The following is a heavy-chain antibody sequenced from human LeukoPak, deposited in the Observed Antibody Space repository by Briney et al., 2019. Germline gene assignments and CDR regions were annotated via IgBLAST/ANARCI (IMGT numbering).Heavy chain of an antibody. CDR2: ISWSSGHM. CDR1: GFTFSSYA. Sequence: GGSLRLSCAASGFTFSSYAMNWVRQAPGKGLEWVAGISWSSGHMEYAESVKGRFTISRDNARNALYLQMDGLRRDDTALYYCVRSVVVVAATPTHFDLWGRGTQVIVSS. V-gene: IGHV3-23*01. D-gene: IGHD2-15*01. J-gene: IGHJ2*01. CDR3: VRSVVVVAATPTHFDL.